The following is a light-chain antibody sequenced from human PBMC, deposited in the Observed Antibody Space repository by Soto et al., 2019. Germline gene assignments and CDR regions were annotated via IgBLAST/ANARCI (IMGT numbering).Light chain of an antibody. J-gene: IGKJ1*01. V-gene: IGKV1-8*01. CDR3: PQFFSYPWT. CDR1: QDLSND. CDR2: TAS. Sequence: AIRMTQSPSSLSASTGDRVTITCRASQDLSNDLAWYQQKPGKAPKLLIYTASTLESGVPARFSGSGSGTDFTLTISGLQSEDFATYYCPQFFSYPWTFGQGTKVEIK.